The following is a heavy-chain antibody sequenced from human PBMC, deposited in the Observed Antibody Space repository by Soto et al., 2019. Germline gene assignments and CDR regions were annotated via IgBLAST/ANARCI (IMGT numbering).Heavy chain of an antibody. CDR2: ISGSGSTI. J-gene: IGHJ4*02. V-gene: IGHV3-11*01. CDR3: AREYCSGGSCYFDY. Sequence: GGSLRLSCAASEFTFSNYAMSWVRQAPGKGLEWVSYISGSGSTIYYADSVKGRFTISRDNAKNSLYLQMNSLRAEDTAVYYCAREYCSGGSCYFDYWGQGTLVTVSS. D-gene: IGHD2-15*01. CDR1: EFTFSNYA.